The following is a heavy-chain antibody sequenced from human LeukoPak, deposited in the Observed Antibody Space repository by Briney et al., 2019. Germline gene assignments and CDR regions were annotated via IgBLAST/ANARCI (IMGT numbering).Heavy chain of an antibody. CDR3: ARAIRGSKIASRYYLYYMDI. Sequence: SVKVSCKASGYTFTGYYMHWVRQAPGQGLEWMGGIIPTFETTNYAQNFQGRVTITADKSTNTAYMELSSLRSEDTAVYYCARAIRGSKIASRYYLYYMDIWGKGTTVTVSS. CDR1: GYTFTGYY. J-gene: IGHJ6*03. D-gene: IGHD1-26*01. V-gene: IGHV1-69*06. CDR2: IIPTFETT.